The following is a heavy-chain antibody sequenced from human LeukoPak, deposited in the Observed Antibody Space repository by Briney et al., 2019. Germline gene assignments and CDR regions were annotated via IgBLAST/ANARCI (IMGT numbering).Heavy chain of an antibody. CDR2: IIPIFGTA. CDR1: GGTFSSYA. CDR3: ATVGMVRGVTPYYFDY. D-gene: IGHD3-10*01. Sequence: SVKVSCKASGGTFSSYAISWVRQTPGQGLEWMGGIIPIFGTANYAQKFQGRVTITADESTSTAYMELSSLRSEDTAVYYCATVGMVRGVTPYYFDYWGQGTLVTVSS. V-gene: IGHV1-69*01. J-gene: IGHJ4*02.